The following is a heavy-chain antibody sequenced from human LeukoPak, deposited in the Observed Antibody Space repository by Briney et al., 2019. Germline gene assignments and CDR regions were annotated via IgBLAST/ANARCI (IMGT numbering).Heavy chain of an antibody. J-gene: IGHJ5*02. CDR2: INPNSGGT. Sequence: ASVKVSCKASGYTFTGYYMHWVRQAPGQGLEWMGWINPNSGGTNYAQKFQGRVTMTRDTSISTAYMELSRLRSDDTAVYYCARYLAVADYNWFDPWGQGTLVTVSS. D-gene: IGHD6-19*01. CDR3: ARYLAVADYNWFDP. V-gene: IGHV1-2*02. CDR1: GYTFTGYY.